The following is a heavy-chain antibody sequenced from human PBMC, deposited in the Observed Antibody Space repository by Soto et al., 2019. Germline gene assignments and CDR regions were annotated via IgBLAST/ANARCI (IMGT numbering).Heavy chain of an antibody. CDR2: INHSGST. J-gene: IGHJ4*02. CDR1: GGSLSGYY. D-gene: IGHD6-13*01. CDR3: ARGDSSSLLGYFDY. Sequence: SETLSLTCAVYGGSLSGYYWSWIRQPPGKGLEWIGEINHSGSTNYNPSLKSRVTISVDTSKNQFSLKLSSVTAADTAVYYCARGDSSSLLGYFDYWGQGTLVTVSS. V-gene: IGHV4-34*01.